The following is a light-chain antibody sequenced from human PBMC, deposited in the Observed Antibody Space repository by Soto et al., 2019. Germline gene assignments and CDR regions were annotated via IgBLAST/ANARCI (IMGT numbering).Light chain of an antibody. V-gene: IGKV3-15*01. CDR3: QQYHNWPPAWT. Sequence: EIVMTQSPATLSVSPGESATLSCRASESISRNLAWYQQKPGQAPRLLVYGASTRASGVAARFSGSGSGTELTLTISSLQSEDFAIYDCQQYHNWPPAWTFGQGTKVEIK. J-gene: IGKJ1*01. CDR1: ESISRN. CDR2: GAS.